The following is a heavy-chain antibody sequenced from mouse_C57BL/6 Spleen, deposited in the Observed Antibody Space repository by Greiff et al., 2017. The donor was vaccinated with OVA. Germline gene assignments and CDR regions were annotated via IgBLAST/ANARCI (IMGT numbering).Heavy chain of an antibody. CDR2: IDPETGGT. CDR1: GYTFTDYE. V-gene: IGHV1-15*01. CDR3: TRSRQLRLFDY. J-gene: IGHJ2*01. D-gene: IGHD3-2*02. Sequence: QVQLQQSGAELVRPGASVTLSCKASGYTFTDYEMHWVKQTPVHGLEWIGAIDPETGGTAYNQKFKGTAILTADKSSSTAYMELRSLTSEDSAVYYCTRSRQLRLFDYWGQGTTLTVSS.